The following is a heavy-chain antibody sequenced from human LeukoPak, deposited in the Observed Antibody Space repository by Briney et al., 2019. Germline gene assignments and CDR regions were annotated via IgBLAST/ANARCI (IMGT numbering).Heavy chain of an antibody. D-gene: IGHD4/OR15-4a*01. CDR3: ARRAGAYSHPYDY. J-gene: IGHJ4*02. CDR1: GFTFTSYA. V-gene: IGHV3-23*01. Sequence: GGSLRLSCAASGFTFTSYAMIWVRQAPGKGLEWVSSISGSGGNTYYADSVKGRFTISRDNSKNTLYLQMNSLRAEDTAVYYCARRAGAYSHPYDYWGQGTLVTVSS. CDR2: ISGSGGNT.